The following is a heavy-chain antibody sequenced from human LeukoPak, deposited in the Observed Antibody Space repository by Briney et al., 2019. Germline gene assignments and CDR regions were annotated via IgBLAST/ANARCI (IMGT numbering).Heavy chain of an antibody. J-gene: IGHJ6*03. V-gene: IGHV4-39*01. D-gene: IGHD2-15*01. CDR1: GGSISSSSYY. Sequence: SETLSLTCTVSGGSISSSSYYWGWIRQPPGKGLEWIGSSYYSGSTYYNPSLKSRVAISVDTSKNQFSLKLSSVTAPDTAVYYCARPPTHGSCSGGSCRVYYMDVWGKGTPVTVSS. CDR3: ARPPTHGSCSGGSCRVYYMDV. CDR2: SYYSGST.